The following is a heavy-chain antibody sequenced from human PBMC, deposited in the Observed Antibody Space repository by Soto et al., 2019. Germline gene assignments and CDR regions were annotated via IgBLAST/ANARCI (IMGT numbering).Heavy chain of an antibody. V-gene: IGHV4-61*05. CDR3: ARGTRFGVVTNWFDP. J-gene: IGHJ5*02. CDR1: GGSITSNSHY. Sequence: SETLSLTCTVTGGSITSNSHYWGWIRQPPGKGLEWIGYIYYSGSTNYNPSLKSRVTISVDTSKNQFSLKLSSVTAADTALYYCARGTRFGVVTNWFDPWGPGTLVTVSS. D-gene: IGHD3-3*01. CDR2: IYYSGST.